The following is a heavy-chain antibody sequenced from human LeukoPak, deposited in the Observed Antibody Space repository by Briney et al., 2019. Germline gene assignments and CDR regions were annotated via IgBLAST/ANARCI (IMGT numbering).Heavy chain of an antibody. J-gene: IGHJ4*02. V-gene: IGHV3-48*03. CDR1: GFIFSNYE. CDR3: AREKYFYDSSGYFDY. CDR2: ISSSGYTI. Sequence: PGGSLRLSCAASGFIFSNYEMNWVRQAPGKGLEWVPYISSSGYTIYYADSVKGRFTISRDNAKNSLYLQMNSLRAEDTAVYYCAREKYFYDSSGYFDYWGQGTLVTVSS. D-gene: IGHD3-22*01.